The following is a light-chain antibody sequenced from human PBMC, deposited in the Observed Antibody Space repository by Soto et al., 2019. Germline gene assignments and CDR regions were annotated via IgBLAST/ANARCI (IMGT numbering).Light chain of an antibody. CDR3: CSYAGSSAYV. J-gene: IGLJ7*01. V-gene: IGLV2-11*01. Sequence: QSVLTQPRSVSGSPGQSVTFSCTGTSSDVGGYKHVSWYQQNPGEAPKVMIYDVSKRPSGVPDRFSGSKSGNTASLTISGLQAEDEADYYCCSYAGSSAYVFGAGTQLTVL. CDR2: DVS. CDR1: SSDVGGYKH.